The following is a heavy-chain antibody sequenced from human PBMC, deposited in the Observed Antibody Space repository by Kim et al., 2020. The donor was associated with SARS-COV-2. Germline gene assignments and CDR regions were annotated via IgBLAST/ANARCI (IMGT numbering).Heavy chain of an antibody. CDR2: ISYDGSNK. J-gene: IGHJ3*02. CDR1: GFTFSSYA. CDR3: ARPPKGSYYDAFDI. D-gene: IGHD1-26*01. V-gene: IGHV3-30-3*01. Sequence: GGSLRLSCAASGFTFSSYAMHWVRQAPGKGLEWVAVISYDGSNKYYADFVKGRFTISRDNSKNTLYLQMNSLRAEDTAVYYCARPPKGSYYDAFDIWGQGTMVTVSS.